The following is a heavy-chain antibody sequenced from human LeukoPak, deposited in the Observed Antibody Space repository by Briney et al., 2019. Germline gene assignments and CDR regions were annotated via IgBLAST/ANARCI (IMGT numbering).Heavy chain of an antibody. D-gene: IGHD6-19*01. CDR2: ISAYNGNT. CDR3: ARTPGWYYYYYYMDV. V-gene: IGHV1-18*01. CDR1: GYTFTSYG. Sequence: GASVKVSCKASGYTFTSYGISWVRQAPGQGLEWMGWISAYNGNTNYAQKLQGRVTMTTDPSTSTAYMELRSLRSDDTAVYYCARTPGWYYYYYYMDVWGKGTTVTVSS. J-gene: IGHJ6*03.